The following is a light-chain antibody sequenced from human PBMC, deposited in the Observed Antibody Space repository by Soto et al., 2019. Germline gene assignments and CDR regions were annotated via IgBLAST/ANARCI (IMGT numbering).Light chain of an antibody. CDR1: SSDVGGYNL. Sequence: QSVLTQPASVSGSPGQSITISCTGFSSDVGGYNLVSWYQQHPGKAPKLMIYEVTKRPSGVSDRFSGSKSGYTASLTVSGLQGEDEADYYCCSYPGSGRYVFGTGTKVTVL. J-gene: IGLJ1*01. CDR3: CSYPGSGRYV. V-gene: IGLV2-23*02. CDR2: EVT.